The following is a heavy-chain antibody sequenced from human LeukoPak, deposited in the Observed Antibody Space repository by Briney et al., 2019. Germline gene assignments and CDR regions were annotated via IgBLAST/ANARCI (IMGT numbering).Heavy chain of an antibody. CDR2: IISSGSTI. D-gene: IGHD3-22*01. J-gene: IGHJ6*03. CDR3: ARIDRDFYYMDV. Sequence: PGGSLRLSCEASGFSFSTREMNWVRQAPGKGPEWVSYIISSGSTIYYADSVQGRFTTTRDHAKNLLFLQMNSRRPEDTGVYYCARIDRDFYYMDVWGKGTTVTVSS. V-gene: IGHV3-48*03. CDR1: GFSFSTRE.